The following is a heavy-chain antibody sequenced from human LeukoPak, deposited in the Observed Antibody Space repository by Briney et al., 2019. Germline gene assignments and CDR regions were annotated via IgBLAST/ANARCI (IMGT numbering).Heavy chain of an antibody. Sequence: ASVKVSCKASGYTFTGYYMHWVRQAPGQGLEWMGWINPNSGGTNYAQKFQGRVTMTRDTSISTAYMELSRLSSVTAADTAVYYCARGSTYYYDSSGPMAAFDIWGQGTMVTVSS. D-gene: IGHD3-22*01. CDR2: INPNSGGT. J-gene: IGHJ3*02. CDR1: GYTFTGYY. V-gene: IGHV1-2*02. CDR3: ARGSTYYYDSSGPMAAFDI.